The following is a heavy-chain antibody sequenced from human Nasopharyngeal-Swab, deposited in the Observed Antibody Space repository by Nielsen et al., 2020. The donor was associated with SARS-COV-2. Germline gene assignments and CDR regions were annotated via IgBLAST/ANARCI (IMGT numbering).Heavy chain of an antibody. V-gene: IGHV3-7*01. Sequence: GGSLRLSCAASGFTFSTYWMNWVRQTPGKGLEWVANIKQDGSDKRYVGSVKGRFTISRDNAKNSLYLQMNSLRAEDTAVYYCAGGTGWVFNCWGQGTLVTVSS. CDR3: AGGTGWVFNC. CDR1: GFTFSTYW. J-gene: IGHJ4*02. CDR2: IKQDGSDK. D-gene: IGHD2-8*02.